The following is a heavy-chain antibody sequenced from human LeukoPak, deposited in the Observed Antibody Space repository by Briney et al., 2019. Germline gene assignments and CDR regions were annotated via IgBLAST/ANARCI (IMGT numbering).Heavy chain of an antibody. CDR2: SGST. Sequence: SGSTYYNPSLKSRVTISVDTSKNQFSLKLSSVTAADTAVYYCARTAVAGHYYYYYYGMDVWGQGTTVTVSS. J-gene: IGHJ6*02. CDR3: ARTAVAGHYYYYYYGMDV. D-gene: IGHD6-19*01. V-gene: IGHV4-39*01.